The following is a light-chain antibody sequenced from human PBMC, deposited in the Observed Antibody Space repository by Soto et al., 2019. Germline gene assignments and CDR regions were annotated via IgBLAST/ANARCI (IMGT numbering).Light chain of an antibody. J-gene: IGKJ4*01. Sequence: DIQLTQSPSSVSSSLGDRVTLTCRASQGISSYLAWYQQKPGKAPRLLIYAASKWPTGVPSRFSGSGSGTEFTLTISSLQPEDFATYYCQPANSLPLTFGGGTKVEIK. V-gene: IGKV1-12*01. CDR3: QPANSLPLT. CDR1: QGISSY. CDR2: AAS.